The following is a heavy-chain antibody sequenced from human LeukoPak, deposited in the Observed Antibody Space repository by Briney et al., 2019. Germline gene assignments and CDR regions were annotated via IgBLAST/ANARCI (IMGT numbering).Heavy chain of an antibody. CDR2: ISSSGSTI. J-gene: IGHJ6*03. V-gene: IGHV3-48*03. Sequence: GGSLRLSCAASGFTFSSYEMSWVRQAPGKGLEWVSYISSSGSTIYYADSVKGRFTISRDKAKISLYLQMNSLRAEDTAVYYCARGPYSSGIGWEDYYYYMDVWGKGTTVTVSS. CDR1: GFTFSSYE. D-gene: IGHD6-19*01. CDR3: ARGPYSSGIGWEDYYYYMDV.